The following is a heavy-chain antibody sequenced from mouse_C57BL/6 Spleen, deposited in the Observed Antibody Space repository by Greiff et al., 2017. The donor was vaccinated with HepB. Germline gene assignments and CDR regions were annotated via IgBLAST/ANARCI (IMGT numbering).Heavy chain of an antibody. CDR3: AREMADGSSGPWLAY. J-gene: IGHJ3*01. CDR2: IYPGDGDT. V-gene: IGHV1-80*01. CDR1: GYAFSSYW. Sequence: VQLQQSGAELVKPGASVKISCKASGYAFSSYWMNWVKQRPGKGLEWIGQIYPGDGDTNYNGKFKGKATLTADKSSSPADMQLSSLTSEDSAVYFCAREMADGSSGPWLAYWGKGALVNVSA. D-gene: IGHD1-1*01.